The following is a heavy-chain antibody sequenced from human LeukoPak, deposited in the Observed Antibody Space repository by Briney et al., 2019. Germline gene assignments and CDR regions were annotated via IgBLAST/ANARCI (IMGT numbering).Heavy chain of an antibody. CDR2: IYTSGST. CDR1: GGSISSYY. V-gene: IGHV4-4*07. J-gene: IGHJ4*02. Sequence: PSETLSLTCTVSGGSISSYYWSWIRQPAGKGLEWIGRIYTSGSTNYNPSLKSRVTMSVDTSKNQFSLKLSSVTAADTAVYYCARDDTPGTWIQLWSGGDWGQGTLVTASS. CDR3: ARDDTPGTWIQLWSGGD. D-gene: IGHD5-18*01.